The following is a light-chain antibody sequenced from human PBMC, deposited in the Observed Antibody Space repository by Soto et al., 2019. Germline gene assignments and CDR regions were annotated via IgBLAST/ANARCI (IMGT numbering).Light chain of an antibody. J-gene: IGLJ2*01. V-gene: IGLV1-40*01. CDR3: QSYDSSLSGSVL. CDR2: GNS. CDR1: SSNIGAGYD. Sequence: QSVLTQPPSVSGAPGQRVTISCTGSSSNIGAGYDVHWYQQLPGTAPKLLIYGNSNRPSGVPDRFSGSKSGTSASLAITGLQAEDDADYYCQSYDSSLSGSVLFGGGTKVTVL.